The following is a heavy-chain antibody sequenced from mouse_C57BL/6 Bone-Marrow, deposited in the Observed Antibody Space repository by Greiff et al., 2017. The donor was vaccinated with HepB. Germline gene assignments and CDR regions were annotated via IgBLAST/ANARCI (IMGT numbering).Heavy chain of an antibody. Sequence: EVNVVESGGGLVKPGGSLKLSCAASGFTFSSYAMSWVRQTPEKRLEWVATISDGGSYTYYPDNVKGRFTISRDNAKNNLYLQMSHLKSEDTAMYYCARGIYHGPWFAYWGQGTLVTVSA. CDR3: ARGIYHGPWFAY. CDR2: ISDGGSYT. J-gene: IGHJ3*01. V-gene: IGHV5-4*03. CDR1: GFTFSSYA. D-gene: IGHD2-1*01.